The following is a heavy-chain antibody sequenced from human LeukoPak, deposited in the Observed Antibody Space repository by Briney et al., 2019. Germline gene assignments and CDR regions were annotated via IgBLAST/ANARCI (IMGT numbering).Heavy chain of an antibody. V-gene: IGHV1-69*13. Sequence: SVKVSCKASGGTFSSYAISWVRQAPGQGLEWMGGIIPFLGTTNYAQKFQGRVTITADEPTRTAYMELTYLRSDNTAVYYCTIIPNVILFTHYFEYWGQGTLVTVSS. D-gene: IGHD2-21*01. CDR2: IIPFLGTT. CDR3: TIIPNVILFTHYFEY. J-gene: IGHJ4*02. CDR1: GGTFSSYA.